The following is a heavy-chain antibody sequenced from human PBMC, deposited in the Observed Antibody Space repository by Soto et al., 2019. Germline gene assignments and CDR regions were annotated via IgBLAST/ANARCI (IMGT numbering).Heavy chain of an antibody. CDR2: IIPILGIA. J-gene: IGHJ3*02. V-gene: IGHV1-69*02. CDR3: ASEVVTPNAFDI. D-gene: IGHD2-15*01. CDR1: GGTLNSYT. Sequence: ASVKVSCKASGGTLNSYTISWVRQAPGQGLEWMGRIIPILGIANYAQKFQGRVTITADKSTSTAYMELSSLRSEDTAVYYCASEVVTPNAFDIWGQGTMVTVSS.